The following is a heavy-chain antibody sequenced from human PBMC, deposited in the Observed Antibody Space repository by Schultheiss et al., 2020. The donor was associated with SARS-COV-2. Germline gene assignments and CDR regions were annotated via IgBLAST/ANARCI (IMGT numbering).Heavy chain of an antibody. D-gene: IGHD3-9*01. V-gene: IGHV1-69*13. CDR2: IIPIFGTA. J-gene: IGHJ5*02. CDR3: ARGLGYDILTGYYNDWFDP. CDR1: GGTFSSYA. Sequence: SVKVSCKASGGTFSSYAISWVRQAPGQGLEWMGGIIPIFGTANYAQKFQGRVTITADESTSTAYMELSSLRSEDTAVYYCARGLGYDILTGYYNDWFDPWGQGTLVTVSS.